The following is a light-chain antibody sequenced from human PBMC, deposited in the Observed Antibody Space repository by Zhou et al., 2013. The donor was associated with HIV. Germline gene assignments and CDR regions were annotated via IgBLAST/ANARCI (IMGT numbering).Light chain of an antibody. V-gene: IGKV1-27*01. CDR1: QGISTY. CDR2: AAS. Sequence: DIQMTQSPSSLSASVGDRVTITCRASQGISTYLAWYQQKPGQVPNLLIYAASTLKSGVPSRFSGSGSGTEFTLTISGLQPEDVASYYCQKXNSVPRTFGQGTKVEIK. J-gene: IGKJ1*01. CDR3: QKXNSVPRT.